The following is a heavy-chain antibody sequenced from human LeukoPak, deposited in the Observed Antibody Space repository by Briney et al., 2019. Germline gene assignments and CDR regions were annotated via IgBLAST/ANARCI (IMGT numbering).Heavy chain of an antibody. Sequence: GGSLRLSCAASGFTFSSYSMNWVRQTPGKGLECVSSISSSSRSKYYADSVKGRFTISRDNAKNSLYLQMNSLRAEDTAVYYCARENLVVDTASAYFDYWGQGTLVTVSS. D-gene: IGHD5-18*01. V-gene: IGHV3-21*01. CDR3: ARENLVVDTASAYFDY. CDR1: GFTFSSYS. CDR2: ISSSSRSK. J-gene: IGHJ4*02.